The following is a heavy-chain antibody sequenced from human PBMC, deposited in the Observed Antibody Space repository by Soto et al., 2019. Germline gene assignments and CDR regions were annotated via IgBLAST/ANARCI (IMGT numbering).Heavy chain of an antibody. CDR2: IIPAFGIP. CDR1: GGSVSMYA. D-gene: IGHD2-2*01. Sequence: QVQLVQSGAEVQKPGSSVKVSCKASGGSVSMYAISWVRQAPGQGLEWMGRIIPAFGIPGYTQKFQDRVKITADKSTATAHMELTSLRSDDTAVYFCARAGSASQLDYWGQGTLVTVSS. V-gene: IGHV1-69*04. J-gene: IGHJ4*02. CDR3: ARAGSASQLDY.